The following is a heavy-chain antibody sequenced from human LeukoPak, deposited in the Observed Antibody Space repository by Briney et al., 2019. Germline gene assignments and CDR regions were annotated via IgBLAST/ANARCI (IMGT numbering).Heavy chain of an antibody. V-gene: IGHV3-48*02. CDR3: TRDSTTMTTGGGFDY. CDR1: GFTFSTYS. Sequence: PGGSLRLSCAASGFTFSTYSMNWVRQAPGKGLEWISYIKSSGSTIYYADSVRGRFTISRDNAKNSLSLQMNSLRDEDTAVYYCTRDSTTMTTGGGFDYWGQGTLVTVSS. CDR2: IKSSGSTI. J-gene: IGHJ4*02. D-gene: IGHD4-17*01.